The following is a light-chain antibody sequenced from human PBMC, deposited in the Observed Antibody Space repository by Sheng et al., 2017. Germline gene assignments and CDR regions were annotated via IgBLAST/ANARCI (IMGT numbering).Light chain of an antibody. Sequence: EIVLTQSPGTLSLSPGERATLSCRTSQSVSSSSLTWYQQKSGQAPMLLIYGASSRATGIPDRFSGSGSGTDFTLTISRLEPEDVAVYYCQQYGSSPPLTFGGGTKVEIK. CDR2: GAS. V-gene: IGKV3-20*01. J-gene: IGKJ4*01. CDR3: QQYGSSPPLT. CDR1: QSVSSSS.